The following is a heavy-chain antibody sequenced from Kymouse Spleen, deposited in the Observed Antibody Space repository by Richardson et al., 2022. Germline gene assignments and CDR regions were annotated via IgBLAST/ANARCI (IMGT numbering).Heavy chain of an antibody. V-gene: IGHV3-23*04. Sequence: EVQLVESGGGLVQPGGSLRLSCAASGFTFSSYAMSWVRQAPGKGLEWVSAISGSGGSTYYADSVKGRFTISRDNSKNTLYLQMNSLRAEDTAVYYCAKDCHYYGSGSYYPNWFDPWGQGTLVTVSS. J-gene: IGHJ5*02. CDR1: GFTFSSYA. CDR3: AKDCHYYGSGSYYPNWFDP. CDR2: ISGSGGST. D-gene: IGHD3-10*01.